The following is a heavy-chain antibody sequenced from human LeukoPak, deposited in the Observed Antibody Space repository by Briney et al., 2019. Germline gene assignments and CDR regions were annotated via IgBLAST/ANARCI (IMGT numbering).Heavy chain of an antibody. D-gene: IGHD6-6*01. V-gene: IGHV4-59*12. J-gene: IGHJ3*02. CDR3: ARVTYSSSSISLDAFDI. CDR2: IYYSGST. Sequence: SETLSLTCTVSGGSISSYYWSWIRQPPGKGLEWIGYIYYSGSTNYNPSLKSRVTMSVDTSKNQFSLKVSSVAAADTAVYYCARVTYSSSSISLDAFDIWGQGTMVTVSS. CDR1: GGSISSYY.